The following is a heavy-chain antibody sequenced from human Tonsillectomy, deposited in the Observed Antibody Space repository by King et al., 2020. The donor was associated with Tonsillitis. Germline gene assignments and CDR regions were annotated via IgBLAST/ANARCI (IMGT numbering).Heavy chain of an antibody. Sequence: VQLVESGGGLVQPGGSLRLSCAVSGFTFSSFSMNWVRQAPGKGLEWVSYSRSNDNTNWYADSVKGRFATYTDNAKNSLYLQMNSLRVEDTAVYYCARDRGWAFDYWGLGTLVTVSS. CDR1: GFTFSSFS. CDR3: ARDRGWAFDY. CDR2: SRSNDNTN. D-gene: IGHD1-26*01. V-gene: IGHV3-48*01. J-gene: IGHJ4*02.